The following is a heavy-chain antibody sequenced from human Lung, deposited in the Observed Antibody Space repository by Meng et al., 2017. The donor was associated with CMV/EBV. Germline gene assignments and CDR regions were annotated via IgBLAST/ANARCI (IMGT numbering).Heavy chain of an antibody. CDR3: ARSSGWSRFDY. CDR2: INPNDDT. J-gene: IGHJ4*02. V-gene: IGHV1-2*02. D-gene: IGHD6-19*01. Sequence: QVQLVQSGAVVKKPGASVKVSCKASGYTVTDYYIHWVRQAPGQWLERMGWINPNDDTNYAQNFQGRVTMTRDMSINTVYMELSRLTSDDTAVYYCARSSGWSRFDYWGLGTLVTVSS. CDR1: GYTVTDYY.